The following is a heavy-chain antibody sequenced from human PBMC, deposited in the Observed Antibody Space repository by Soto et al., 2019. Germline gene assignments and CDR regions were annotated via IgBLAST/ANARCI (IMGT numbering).Heavy chain of an antibody. Sequence: SVKVSCKASGCTFSSYAISCVRQAPGQVLEWMGGIIPIFGTANYAQKFQGRVTITADESTSTAYMELSSLRSEDTAVYYCASRAGHYDSSGYYPFDYWGQGTLVTVSS. CDR1: GCTFSSYA. J-gene: IGHJ4*02. CDR3: ASRAGHYDSSGYYPFDY. D-gene: IGHD3-22*01. CDR2: IIPIFGTA. V-gene: IGHV1-69*13.